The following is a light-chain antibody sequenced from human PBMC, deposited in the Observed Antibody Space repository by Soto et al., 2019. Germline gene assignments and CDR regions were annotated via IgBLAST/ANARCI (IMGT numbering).Light chain of an antibody. Sequence: GDRVPITCRASQSISSWLAWYQQKPGEAPKLLIYDASSLESGVPSRFSGSGSGTEFTLTISTLQPDDFATYYCQQFGTFGQGTKVDIK. CDR2: DAS. CDR3: QQFGT. CDR1: QSISSW. V-gene: IGKV1-5*01. J-gene: IGKJ1*01.